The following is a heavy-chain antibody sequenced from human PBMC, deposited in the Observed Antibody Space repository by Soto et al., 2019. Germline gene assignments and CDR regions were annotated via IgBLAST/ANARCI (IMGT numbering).Heavy chain of an antibody. J-gene: IGHJ6*03. CDR1: GYTFTSYD. D-gene: IGHD2-15*01. CDR3: ARGYCSGGSCYSGISYMDV. V-gene: IGHV1-8*01. Sequence: ASVKVSCKASGYTFTSYDINWVRQATGQGLEWMGWMNPNSGNTGYAQKFQGRVTMTRNTSISTAYMELSSLRSEDTAVYYCARGYCSGGSCYSGISYMDVWGKGTTVTVSS. CDR2: MNPNSGNT.